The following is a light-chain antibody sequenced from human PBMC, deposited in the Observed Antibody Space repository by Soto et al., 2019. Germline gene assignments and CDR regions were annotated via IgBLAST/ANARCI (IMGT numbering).Light chain of an antibody. J-gene: IGLJ3*02. V-gene: IGLV1-40*01. CDR1: SSNIGAGYD. Sequence: QSALTQPPSVSGAPGQRVTISCTGSSSNIGAGYDVHWYQQLPGTAPKLLIYGNSNRPSGVPDRFSGSKSGTSASLAITGLQAEDEADYYCQSYDSSLVFGGGTQLTVL. CDR3: QSYDSSLV. CDR2: GNS.